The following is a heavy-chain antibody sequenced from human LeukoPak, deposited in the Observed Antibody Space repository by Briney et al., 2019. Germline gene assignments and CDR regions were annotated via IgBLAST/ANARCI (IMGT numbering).Heavy chain of an antibody. CDR2: INHGEST. V-gene: IGHV4-39*01. CDR1: GGSISGSGYY. Sequence: LETLSPTCTVSGGSISGSGYYWGWVRQAPGKGLESIGSINHGESTYHNLSLKSRVTISVDTSKNQFSLRLRSVTAADSAVYYCARLPHTYYFDQWGQGTLVIVSS. J-gene: IGHJ4*02. CDR3: ARLPHTYYFDQ.